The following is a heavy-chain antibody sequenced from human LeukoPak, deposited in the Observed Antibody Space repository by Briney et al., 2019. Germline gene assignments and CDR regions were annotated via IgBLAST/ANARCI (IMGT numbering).Heavy chain of an antibody. CDR3: AREVEMATITSYFDY. V-gene: IGHV4-34*01. J-gene: IGHJ4*02. D-gene: IGHD5-24*01. Sequence: SETLSLTCTVSGGSISSYYWSWIRQPPGKGLEWIGEINHSGSTNYNPSLKSRVTISVDTSKNQFSLKLSSVTAADTAVYYCAREVEMATITSYFDYWGQGTLVTVSS. CDR1: GGSISSYY. CDR2: INHSGST.